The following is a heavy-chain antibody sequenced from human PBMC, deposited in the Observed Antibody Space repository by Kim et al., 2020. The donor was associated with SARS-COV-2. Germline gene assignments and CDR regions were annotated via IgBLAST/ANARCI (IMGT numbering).Heavy chain of an antibody. Sequence: SETLSLTCTVSGGSISSGGYYWSWIRQHPGKGLEWIGYIYYSGSTYYNPSLKSRITISVDTSKNQFSLKLSSVTAAETAVYYCARVGSDSTDIVVVPAAIRRYFYYGMDVWGQGTTVTVSS. CDR2: IYYSGST. J-gene: IGHJ6*01. D-gene: IGHD2-2*01. V-gene: IGHV4-31*03. CDR1: GGSISSGGYY. CDR3: ARVGSDSTDIVVVPAAIRRYFYYGMDV.